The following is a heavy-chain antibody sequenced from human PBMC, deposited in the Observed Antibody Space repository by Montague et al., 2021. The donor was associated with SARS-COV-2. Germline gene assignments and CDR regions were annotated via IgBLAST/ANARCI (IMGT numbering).Heavy chain of an antibody. CDR3: ARGAGGGTTFVYDL. CDR2: IYYSGT. V-gene: IGHV4-59*01. Sequence: SETLSLTYSVSGDSIGSCHWSWIRQPPGKGPEYIGYIYYSGTNYNPSLXSRVTISVDTSNNQFSLKLSSVTAADTAVYYCARGAGGGTTFVYDLWGQGTMVTVSS. D-gene: IGHD2/OR15-2a*01. J-gene: IGHJ3*01. CDR1: GDSIGSCH.